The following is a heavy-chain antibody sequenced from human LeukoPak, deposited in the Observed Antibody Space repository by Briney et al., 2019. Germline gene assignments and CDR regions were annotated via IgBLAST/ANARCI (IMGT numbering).Heavy chain of an antibody. J-gene: IGHJ4*02. CDR2: THYSGST. D-gene: IGHD4/OR15-4a*01. Sequence: SETLSLTCTVSGGSISSYYWSWLRQPPGKGLEYIGYTHYSGSTNYNPSLKSRVTISLDTSKNQFSLKLSSVTAADTAVYYCARLSGRDYYFDYWGQGTLVTVSS. CDR3: ARLSGRDYYFDY. CDR1: GGSISSYY. V-gene: IGHV4-59*08.